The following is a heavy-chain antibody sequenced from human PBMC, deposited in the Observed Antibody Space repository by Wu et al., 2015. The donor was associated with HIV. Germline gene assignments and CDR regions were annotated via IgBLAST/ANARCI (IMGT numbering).Heavy chain of an antibody. V-gene: IGHV1-69*11. J-gene: IGHJ1*01. CDR3: AREGEEKKSDRSGYYAYLQI. D-gene: IGHD3-22*01. CDR2: ITPIHGAA. Sequence: QVQLVQSGAEVRKPGSSVKVSCKASGGTFSRSGFSWVRQVPGQGFEWMGRITPIHGAANYAXKFEGRVTITADESTSTAYMDLSSLTSEDTAVYYCAREGEEKKSDRSGYYAYLQIWGQGSQVTVSS. CDR1: GGTFSRSG.